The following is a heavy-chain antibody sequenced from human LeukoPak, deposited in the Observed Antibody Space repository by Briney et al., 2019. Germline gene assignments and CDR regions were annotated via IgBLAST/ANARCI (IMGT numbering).Heavy chain of an antibody. D-gene: IGHD3-9*01. CDR3: ARGYYDILTGLIPGANWFDP. J-gene: IGHJ5*02. Sequence: PSETLSLTCAVYGGSFSGYYWSWIRQPPGKGLEWIGEINHSGSTNYNPSLKSRVTISVDTSKNQFSLKLSSVTAADTAVYYCARGYYDILTGLIPGANWFDPCGQGTLVTVSS. V-gene: IGHV4-34*01. CDR2: INHSGST. CDR1: GGSFSGYY.